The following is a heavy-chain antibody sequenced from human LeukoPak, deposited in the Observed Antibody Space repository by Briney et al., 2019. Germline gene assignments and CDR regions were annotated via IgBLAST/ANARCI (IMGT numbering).Heavy chain of an antibody. D-gene: IGHD3-10*01. CDR1: GFTFSGSA. J-gene: IGHJ4*02. CDR3: TRLHYYGSGSQDY. V-gene: IGHV3-73*01. Sequence: GGSLRLSCAASGFTFSGSAMHWVRQASGKGLEWVGRIRSKANSYATAYAASVKGRFTISRDDSENTAYLQMNSLKTEDTAVYYCTRLHYYGSGSQDYWGQGTLVTVSS. CDR2: IRSKANSYAT.